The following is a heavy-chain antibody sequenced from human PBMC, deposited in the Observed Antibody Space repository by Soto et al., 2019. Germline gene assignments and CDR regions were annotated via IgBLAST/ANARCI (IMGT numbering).Heavy chain of an antibody. J-gene: IGHJ4*02. V-gene: IGHV3-30-3*01. D-gene: IGHD3-16*01. CDR1: GFTFSSYD. Sequence: QVQLVESGGGVVQPGRSLRLSCAASGFTFSSYDMHWVRQAPGKGLQWVALISYDGIRKYYADSEKGRFTISRDNSKNTLYLEMNRLRPEDTAVYYCARDLRLGGDTKGSFDYWGQGTLVTVSS. CDR2: ISYDGIRK. CDR3: ARDLRLGGDTKGSFDY.